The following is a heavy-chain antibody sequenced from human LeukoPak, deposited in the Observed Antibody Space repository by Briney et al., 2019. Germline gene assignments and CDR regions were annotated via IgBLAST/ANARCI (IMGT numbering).Heavy chain of an antibody. CDR2: ISGDGGSI. CDR1: GFTFGDYA. Sequence: PGGSLRLSCAASGFTFGDYAIYWVRQGPGKGLEWVSLISGDGGSIYYADSVKGRFTISRDNSKNSLYLQTNSLRTEDTALYYCAKEDYSSSWYALDYWGQGTLVTVSS. J-gene: IGHJ4*02. CDR3: AKEDYSSSWYALDY. V-gene: IGHV3-43*02. D-gene: IGHD6-13*01.